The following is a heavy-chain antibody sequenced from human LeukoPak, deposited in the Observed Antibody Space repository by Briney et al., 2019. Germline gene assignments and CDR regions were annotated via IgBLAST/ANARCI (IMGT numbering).Heavy chain of an antibody. CDR1: GASISSGAYY. J-gene: IGHJ4*02. Sequence: SQTLSLTCTVSGASISSGAYYWSWIRQHPGKGLEWIGYIYSSGTTYYNPSLKSRVTISLDTSENQFSLKLSPVTAADTAVYFCARDRTGYFFDDWGQGTLVTVSS. V-gene: IGHV4-31*03. CDR2: IYSSGTT. CDR3: ARDRTGYFFDD.